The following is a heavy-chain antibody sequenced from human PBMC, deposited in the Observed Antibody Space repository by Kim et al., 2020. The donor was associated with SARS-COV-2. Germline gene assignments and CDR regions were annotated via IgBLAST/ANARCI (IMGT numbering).Heavy chain of an antibody. J-gene: IGHJ5*02. V-gene: IGHV3-33*01. CDR2: SNK. D-gene: IGHD3-22*01. CDR3: ATILYDSSP. Sequence: SNKYSAASVTGRFTISRDNSKNTLYLQMNSLRAEDTAVYYCATILYDSSPWGQGSLVTVSS.